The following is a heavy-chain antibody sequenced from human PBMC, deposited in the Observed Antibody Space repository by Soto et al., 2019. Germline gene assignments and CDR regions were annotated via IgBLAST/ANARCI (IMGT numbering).Heavy chain of an antibody. CDR3: TTVVSFVGYCSSTSCYDIMPAEYFQH. J-gene: IGHJ1*01. D-gene: IGHD2-2*03. CDR2: IKSKTDGGTT. CDR1: GFTFSNAW. Sequence: GGSLRLSCAASGFTFSNAWMSWVRQAPGKGLEWVGRIKSKTDGGTTDYAAPVKGRFTISRDDSKNTLYLQMNSLKTEDTAVYYCTTVVSFVGYCSSTSCYDIMPAEYFQHWGQGTLVTVSS. V-gene: IGHV3-15*01.